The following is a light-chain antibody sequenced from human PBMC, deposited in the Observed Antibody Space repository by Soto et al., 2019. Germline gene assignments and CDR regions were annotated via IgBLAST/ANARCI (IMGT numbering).Light chain of an antibody. CDR3: SSYTSSSTDV. Sequence: QSALTQPASVSGSPGQSITISCTGTSSDVGGYNFVSWYQQHPGKAPKLMIYDVSYRPSGVSNRFSGSKSGNTASLTISGLQGEDEADYYCSSYTSSSTDVFGTGTKLTVL. J-gene: IGLJ1*01. CDR1: SSDVGGYNF. V-gene: IGLV2-14*01. CDR2: DVS.